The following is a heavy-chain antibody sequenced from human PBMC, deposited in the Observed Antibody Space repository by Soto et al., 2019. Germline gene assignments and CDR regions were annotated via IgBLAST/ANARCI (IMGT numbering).Heavy chain of an antibody. Sequence: EGQLLQSGGGLVQPGESLRLSCAASGFTFSSSGMSWVRQAPGKGLEWVSSISIRGDYRYYADSVKGRFTISRDNSKNTLYLQMSSLTAEDTAIYSCANHGGFDFWGQGTMVAVSS. CDR3: ANHGGFDF. V-gene: IGHV3-23*01. CDR1: GFTFSSSG. J-gene: IGHJ3*01. D-gene: IGHD4-17*01. CDR2: ISIRGDYR.